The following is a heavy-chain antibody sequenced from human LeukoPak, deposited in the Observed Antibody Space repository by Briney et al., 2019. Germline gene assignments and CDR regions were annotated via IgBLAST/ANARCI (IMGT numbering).Heavy chain of an antibody. Sequence: PSETLSLTCTVSGGSISSYYWSWIRQPPGKGLEWIGYIYYSGSTNYNPSLKSRVTISVDTSKNQFSLKLSSVTAADTAVYYCARESITMVRGVYSYYFDYWGQGTLVTVPS. J-gene: IGHJ4*02. D-gene: IGHD3-10*01. CDR3: ARESITMVRGVYSYYFDY. CDR2: IYYSGST. CDR1: GGSISSYY. V-gene: IGHV4-59*01.